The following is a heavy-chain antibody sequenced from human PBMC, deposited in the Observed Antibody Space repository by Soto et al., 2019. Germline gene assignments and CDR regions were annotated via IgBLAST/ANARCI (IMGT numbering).Heavy chain of an antibody. Sequence: QVQLVQSGAEVKKPGASVKVSCKASGYTFTSYDINWVRQATGQGLEWMGWMNPNSGNTGYAQKFQGRVTMTRNTSISTAYMELSSLRSEDTAVYYCARGREQWLVRGDAFDIWGQETMVTVSS. CDR1: GYTFTSYD. CDR2: MNPNSGNT. CDR3: ARGREQWLVRGDAFDI. J-gene: IGHJ3*02. D-gene: IGHD6-19*01. V-gene: IGHV1-8*01.